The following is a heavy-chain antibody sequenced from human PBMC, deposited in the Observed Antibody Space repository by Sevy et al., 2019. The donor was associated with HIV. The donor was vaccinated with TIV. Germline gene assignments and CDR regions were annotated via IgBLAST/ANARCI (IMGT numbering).Heavy chain of an antibody. Sequence: GGSLRLSCAASGFTFSDYYMSWIRQAPGKGLEWVSYISSSSSYTNYADSVKCRFTISRDNAKNSLYLQMNSLRAEDTAGYYCARGCSSTSCYGGPGGWFDPWGQGTLVTVSS. CDR3: ARGCSSTSCYGGPGGWFDP. D-gene: IGHD2-2*01. CDR2: ISSSSSYT. J-gene: IGHJ5*02. CDR1: GFTFSDYY. V-gene: IGHV3-11*06.